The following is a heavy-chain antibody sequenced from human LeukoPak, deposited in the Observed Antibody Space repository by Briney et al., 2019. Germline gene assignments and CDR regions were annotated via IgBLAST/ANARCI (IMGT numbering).Heavy chain of an antibody. CDR2: IYYSGST. Sequence: SETLSLTCTVSDGSISSYYWSWIRQPPGKGLEWIGYIYYSGSTNYNPSLKSRVIISVDTSKNQFSLNLSSVTAADTAVYYCAKSNAWAPDVFDIWGQGTMVTVSS. V-gene: IGHV4-59*01. J-gene: IGHJ3*02. D-gene: IGHD7-27*01. CDR1: DGSISSYY. CDR3: AKSNAWAPDVFDI.